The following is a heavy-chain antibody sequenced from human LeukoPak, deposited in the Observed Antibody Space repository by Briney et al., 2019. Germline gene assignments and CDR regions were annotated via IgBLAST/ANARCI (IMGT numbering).Heavy chain of an antibody. D-gene: IGHD2-21*02. CDR1: GGSFNDYY. Sequence: SETLSLTCAVYGGSFNDYYWSWIRQPPGKGLEWIGEVIHSGSTNYNPSLKGRVTISVDTSKNQFSLKLTSVTAADTAVYYCARAAYCGGDCYYYFDYWGQGILVTVSS. V-gene: IGHV4-34*12. CDR3: ARAAYCGGDCYYYFDY. J-gene: IGHJ4*02. CDR2: VIHSGST.